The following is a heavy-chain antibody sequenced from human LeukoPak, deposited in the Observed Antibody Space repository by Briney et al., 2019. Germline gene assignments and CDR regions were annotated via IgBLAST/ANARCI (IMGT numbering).Heavy chain of an antibody. CDR3: VRGRLLRSTMYFDS. D-gene: IGHD2-21*02. CDR2: VDAGATST. V-gene: IGHV3-48*03. Sequence: PGGSLRLSCAASGFPVNKYEIHWVRQAPGKGLEWISYVDAGATSTNYADSVWGRFTLSRDNAQNSVHLQMNSLRDEDTAVYYCVRGRLLRSTMYFDSWGQGALVTVFS. CDR1: GFPVNKYE. J-gene: IGHJ4*02.